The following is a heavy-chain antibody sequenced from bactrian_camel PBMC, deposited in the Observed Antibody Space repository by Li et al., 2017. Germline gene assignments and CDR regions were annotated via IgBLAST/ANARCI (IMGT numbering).Heavy chain of an antibody. D-gene: IGHD1*01. V-gene: IGHV3-2*01. J-gene: IGHJ4*01. CDR3: ATTDLSSTTYAPLEFNY. Sequence: QLVESGGGSVQAGGSLRLSCAASGYTYCTYDMSWYRQAPGKGLEWVSRVSPSGTATNYVDNVKGRFTISRDSAKSTVYLQMNSLKSEDTALYYCATTDLSSTTYAPLEFNYWGQGTQVTVS. CDR2: VSPSGTAT. CDR1: GYTYCTYD.